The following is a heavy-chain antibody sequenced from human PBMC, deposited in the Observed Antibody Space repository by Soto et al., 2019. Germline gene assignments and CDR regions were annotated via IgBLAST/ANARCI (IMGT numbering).Heavy chain of an antibody. Sequence: EVQLLDSGGGLVQPGGSLRLSCVASGFTFSTYAMSWVRQAPGKGLEWVSAIGNSGGDTYYADSVKGRFTISRDNSKNTVYLQMNSLRAEHTAVYYFAKECIYKAEPHWGQGTLVTVSS. CDR3: AKECIYKAEPH. D-gene: IGHD3-3*02. V-gene: IGHV3-23*01. CDR2: IGNSGGDT. CDR1: GFTFSTYA. J-gene: IGHJ4*02.